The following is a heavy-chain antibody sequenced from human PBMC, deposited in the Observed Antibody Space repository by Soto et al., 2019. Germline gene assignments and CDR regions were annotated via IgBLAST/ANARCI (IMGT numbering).Heavy chain of an antibody. D-gene: IGHD5-18*01. V-gene: IGHV4-34*01. CDR2: INHSGST. CDR1: GGSFSGYY. CDR3: ASEKTAMAP. J-gene: IGHJ5*02. Sequence: SETLSLTCAVYGGSFSGYYWSWIRQPPGKGLEWIGEINHSGSTNYNPSLKSRVTISVDTSKNQFSLKLSSVTAADTAVYYCASEKTAMAPWGQGTLVTVSS.